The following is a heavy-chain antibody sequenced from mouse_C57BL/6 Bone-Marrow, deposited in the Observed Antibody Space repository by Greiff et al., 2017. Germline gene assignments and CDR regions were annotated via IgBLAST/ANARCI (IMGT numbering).Heavy chain of an antibody. V-gene: IGHV5-17*01. Sequence: EVQLVESGGGLVKPGGSLKLSCAASGFTFSDYGMHWVRQAPEKGLEWVAYISSGSSTIYYADTVQGRFTISRDNAKNTLFLQMTRLRSEDTAMYYYERDNYGHYYAMDYGGQGTAATVSA. CDR1: GFTFSDYG. CDR2: ISSGSSTI. CDR3: ERDNYGHYYAMDY. D-gene: IGHD1-1*01. J-gene: IGHJ4*01.